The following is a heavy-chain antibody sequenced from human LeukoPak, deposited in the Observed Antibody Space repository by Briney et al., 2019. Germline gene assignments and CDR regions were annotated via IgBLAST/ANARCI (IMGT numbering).Heavy chain of an antibody. V-gene: IGHV3-23*01. J-gene: IGHJ4*02. D-gene: IGHD6-6*01. CDR1: GFTFSSYA. CDR3: AKGSAPIAAFDY. Sequence: GGSLRLPCAASGFTFSSYAMSWVRQAPGKGLGWVSAISGSGGSTYYADSVKGRFTISRDNSKNTLYLQMNSLRAEDTAVYYCAKGSAPIAAFDYWGQGTLVTVSS. CDR2: ISGSGGST.